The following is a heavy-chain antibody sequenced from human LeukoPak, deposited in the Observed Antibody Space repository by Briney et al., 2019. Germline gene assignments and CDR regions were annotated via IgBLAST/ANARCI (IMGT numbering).Heavy chain of an antibody. V-gene: IGHV3-48*03. CDR3: AREGRGGRSYYYYMDV. D-gene: IGHD3-10*01. Sequence: GGSLRISCAASGFTFSSYEMNWVRQAPGKGLEWVSYISSRGSTIYYADSVKGRFTISRDNAKNSLYLQMNSLRAEDTAVYYCAREGRGGRSYYYYMDVWGKGTTVTVSS. CDR1: GFTFSSYE. J-gene: IGHJ6*03. CDR2: ISSRGSTI.